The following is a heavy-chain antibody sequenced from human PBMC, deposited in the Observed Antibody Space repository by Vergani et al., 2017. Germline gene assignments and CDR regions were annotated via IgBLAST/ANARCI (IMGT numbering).Heavy chain of an antibody. J-gene: IGHJ2*01. CDR1: GYTFTGDY. Sequence: QVQLVQSWAEVKKPWASVKVFCKASGYTFTGDYMHWVRQDPGQGLEWMGWSNPNSGCTNYAQKFQGRFTMTRDTSISTACMELSRRRSDDTAVYYWARRRTDLWGRGTLVTVSS. CDR2: SNPNSGCT. CDR3: ARRRTDL. V-gene: IGHV1-2*02.